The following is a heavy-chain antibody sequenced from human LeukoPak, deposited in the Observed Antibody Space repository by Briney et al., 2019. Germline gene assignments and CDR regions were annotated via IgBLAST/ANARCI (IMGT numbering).Heavy chain of an antibody. CDR3: ARHARYRSGWTSDYYYYYGMDV. CDR2: IYYSGST. Sequence: SETLSLTCTVSGGSISSSSYYWGWIRQPPGKGLEWIGSIYYSGSTYYNPSLKSRVTISVDTSKNQFSLKLSSVTAADTAVYYCARHARYRSGWTSDYYYYYGMDVWGQGTTVTVSS. D-gene: IGHD6-19*01. J-gene: IGHJ6*02. CDR1: GGSISSSSYY. V-gene: IGHV4-39*01.